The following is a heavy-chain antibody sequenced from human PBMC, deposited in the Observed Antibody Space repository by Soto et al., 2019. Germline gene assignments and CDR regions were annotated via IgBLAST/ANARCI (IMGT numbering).Heavy chain of an antibody. Sequence: QVQLVQSGAEVKKPGSSVKVSCKASGGTFSSYAISWVRQAPGQGLEWMGGIIPIFGTANYAQKFQGRVTITADESTSTAYMELSSLRSEDTAMYYCARSHRGSYEISAPYDAFDIWGQGTMVTVSS. CDR2: IIPIFGTA. D-gene: IGHD1-26*01. J-gene: IGHJ3*02. CDR1: GGTFSSYA. CDR3: ARSHRGSYEISAPYDAFDI. V-gene: IGHV1-69*01.